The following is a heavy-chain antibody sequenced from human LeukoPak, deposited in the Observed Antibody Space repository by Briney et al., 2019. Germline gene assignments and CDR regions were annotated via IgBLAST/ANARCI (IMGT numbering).Heavy chain of an antibody. J-gene: IGHJ4*02. CDR3: ARGRTKTLWFGELFFDY. CDR2: ISAYNGNT. CDR1: GYTFTSYG. D-gene: IGHD3-10*01. V-gene: IGHV1-18*01. Sequence: ASVKVSCKASGYTFTSYGISWVRQAPGQGLEWMGWISAYNGNTNYAQKLQGRVTMTTDTSTSTAYMELRSLRSDDTPVYYCARGRTKTLWFGELFFDYWGQGTLVTVSS.